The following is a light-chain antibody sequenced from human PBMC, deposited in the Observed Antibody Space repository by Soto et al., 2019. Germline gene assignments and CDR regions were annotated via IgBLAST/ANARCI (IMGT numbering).Light chain of an antibody. CDR1: QSVSSS. V-gene: IGKV3-11*01. J-gene: IGKJ1*01. CDR2: DAS. CDR3: QQRTKWRT. Sequence: EIMLTQSPATLSLSPGERATLSCRASQSVSSSLAWYQQKPGRAPRLLIYDASNRATGIPARFSGSGSGTDFTLTISSLEPEDFAVYYCQQRTKWRTFGQGTKVDIK.